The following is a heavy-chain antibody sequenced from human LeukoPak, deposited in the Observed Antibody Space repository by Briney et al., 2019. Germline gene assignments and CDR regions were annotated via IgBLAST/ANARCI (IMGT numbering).Heavy chain of an antibody. V-gene: IGHV4-59*01. CDR1: GGSISPYF. J-gene: IGHJ5*02. CDR2: ISYTGST. D-gene: IGHD3-10*01. Sequence: SETLSLTCTVSGGSISPYFWSWFRQPPGKGVEWIGYISYTGSTIYSPSLKSRVTISVDTSKNQFSLQLTSVTAADTAVYYCARDDYRGVTNFDPWGQGTLVTVSS. CDR3: ARDDYRGVTNFDP.